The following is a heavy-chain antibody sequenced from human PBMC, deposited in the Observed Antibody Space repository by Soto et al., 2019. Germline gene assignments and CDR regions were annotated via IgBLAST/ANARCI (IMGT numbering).Heavy chain of an antibody. CDR1: GGSISSAAYY. CDR2: VSHSGST. CDR3: AREYTYGSNFFDC. V-gene: IGHV4-31*03. D-gene: IGHD5-18*01. J-gene: IGHJ4*02. Sequence: SGTMSLTCTVSGGSISSAAYYWSWIRQHPGKGLEWIGYVSHSGSTYYNPSLKSRVIISVETSKNQFSLSLTSVTAADTAVYYCAREYTYGSNFFDCWGQGALVTVSS.